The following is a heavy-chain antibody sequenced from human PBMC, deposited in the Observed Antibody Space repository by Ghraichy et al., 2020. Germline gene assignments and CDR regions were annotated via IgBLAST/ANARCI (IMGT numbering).Heavy chain of an antibody. D-gene: IGHD1-26*01. CDR1: GGSISDYY. CDR3: ARALGGTYLTPFDI. CDR2: IYYSGST. Sequence: SETLSLTCTVSGGSISDYYGSWIRQPPGKGLEWIGYIYYSGSTNYNPSLKSRVTISVDTSKNQFSLKMSSVTAADTAVYYCARALGGTYLTPFDIWGQGTMVTFSS. V-gene: IGHV4-59*01. J-gene: IGHJ3*02.